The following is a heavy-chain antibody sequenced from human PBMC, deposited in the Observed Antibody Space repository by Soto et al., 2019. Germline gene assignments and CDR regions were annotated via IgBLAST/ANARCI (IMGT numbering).Heavy chain of an antibody. J-gene: IGHJ5*02. V-gene: IGHV4-4*02. CDR3: ERDEGTETFNWFDP. CDR2: IYHSGST. D-gene: IGHD4-4*01. CDR1: GGSISSSNW. Sequence: QVQLQESGPGLVKPSGTLSLTCAVSGGSISSSNWWSWVRQPPGKGLEWIGEIYHSGSTNYNPSLKTGVTLSVDTSKNQFSLKLSYVTGAETAVYYCERDEGTETFNWFDPWGQGTLVTVSS.